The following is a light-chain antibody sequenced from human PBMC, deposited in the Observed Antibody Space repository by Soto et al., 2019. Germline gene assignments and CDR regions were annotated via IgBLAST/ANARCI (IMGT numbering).Light chain of an antibody. Sequence: DIQMTQSPSSLSASVGDRVTITCRASQTISNYLNWYQQKPGKAPKLLIYAASRLQSGVPSRFSGSGSRTDFTLAISSLQPEDFASYYCQQSFRTPLTFGGGTKVEIK. CDR3: QQSFRTPLT. CDR2: AAS. CDR1: QTISNY. J-gene: IGKJ4*01. V-gene: IGKV1-39*01.